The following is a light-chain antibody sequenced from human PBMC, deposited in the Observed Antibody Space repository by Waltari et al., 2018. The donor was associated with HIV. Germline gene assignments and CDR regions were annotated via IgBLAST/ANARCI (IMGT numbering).Light chain of an antibody. Sequence: SYVLTQPPSVSVDPGETARTTCGGTNIGSKSVQWYQQKPGQAPVLVIYDDNDRPSGIPERFSGSSSGNTATLTISRVEAGDEADYYCQVWDTTTDQWVFGGGTELAVL. V-gene: IGLV3-21*04. CDR3: QVWDTTTDQWV. CDR2: DDN. CDR1: NIGSKS. J-gene: IGLJ3*02.